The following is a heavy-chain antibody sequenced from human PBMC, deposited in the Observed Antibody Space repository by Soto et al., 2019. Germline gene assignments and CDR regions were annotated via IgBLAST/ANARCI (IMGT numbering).Heavy chain of an antibody. J-gene: IGHJ4*02. Sequence: SETLSLTCTVSGGSITNSDYYWIWIRQPPGKGLECIGYIYYTGGTNYNPSLKSRVTISLDTSKNHFSLRLSSVTAADTAVYYCARASYASGSWYFDYWGQGTPVTVS. CDR2: IYYTGGT. V-gene: IGHV4-61*03. CDR3: ARASYASGSWYFDY. D-gene: IGHD3-10*01. CDR1: GGSITNSDYY.